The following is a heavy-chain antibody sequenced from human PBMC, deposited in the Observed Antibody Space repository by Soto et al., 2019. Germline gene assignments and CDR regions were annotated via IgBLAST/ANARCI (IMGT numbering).Heavy chain of an antibody. J-gene: IGHJ3*02. CDR1: GGTFSSYA. D-gene: IGHD3-22*01. CDR3: AREAGRYYYDSSGYLRACDI. Sequence: SVKVSCKASGGTFSSYAISWVRQAPGQGLEWMGGIIPIFGTANYAQKFQGRVTITADESTSTAYMELSSLRSEDTAVYYCAREAGRYYYDSSGYLRACDIWG. CDR2: IIPIFGTA. V-gene: IGHV1-69*13.